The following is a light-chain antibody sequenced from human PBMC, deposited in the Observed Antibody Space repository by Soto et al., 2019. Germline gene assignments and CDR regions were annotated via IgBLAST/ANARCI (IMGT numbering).Light chain of an antibody. CDR3: QLFDGSSRALI. Sequence: EIALMQSPGTLSLSPGDRATISCRASRSVGNRYLAWYQQKPGQAPRLLIYRTSTRYTGIPERFSCSGSGTDFSLTIISLEPEDFAVYCCQLFDGSSRALIFGGGTKVQI. CDR2: RTS. CDR1: RSVGNRY. J-gene: IGKJ4*01. V-gene: IGKV3-20*01.